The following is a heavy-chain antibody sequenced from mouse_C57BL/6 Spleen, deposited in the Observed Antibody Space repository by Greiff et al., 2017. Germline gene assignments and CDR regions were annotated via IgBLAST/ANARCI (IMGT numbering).Heavy chain of an antibody. D-gene: IGHD4-1*01. Sequence: VQRVESGAELARPGASVKLSCKASGYTFTSYGISWVKQRTGQGLEWIGEIYPRSGNTYYNEKFKGKDTLTADKSSSTAYMELRSLTSEDSAVYFCARGGTGTGFDYWGQGTTLTVSS. CDR2: IYPRSGNT. J-gene: IGHJ2*01. V-gene: IGHV1-81*01. CDR1: GYTFTSYG. CDR3: ARGGTGTGFDY.